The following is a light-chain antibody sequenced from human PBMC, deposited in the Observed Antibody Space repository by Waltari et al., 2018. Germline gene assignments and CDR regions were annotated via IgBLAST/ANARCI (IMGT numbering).Light chain of an antibody. CDR1: SSDVGSYAP. J-gene: IGLJ2*01. Sequence: QSALTQPASVSGSPGPSITIPRTGTSSDVGSYAPVSWYQQHPGKAPKLMIYEVYKRPSGVSNRFSGSKSGNTASLTISGLQAEDEADYYCCSYAGSSTFTFGGGTKLTVL. CDR3: CSYAGSSTFT. V-gene: IGLV2-23*02. CDR2: EVY.